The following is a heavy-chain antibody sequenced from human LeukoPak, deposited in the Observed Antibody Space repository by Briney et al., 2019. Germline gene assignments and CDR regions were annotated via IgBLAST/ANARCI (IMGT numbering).Heavy chain of an antibody. J-gene: IGHJ6*02. CDR3: ARVSTPKRGVVITNYYYYYGMDV. Sequence: PGGSLRLSCAASGFTFSDYYMSWIRQAPGKGLEWVSYISSSGSNIYYADSVKGRFTISRDNAKNSLYLQMNSLRAEDTAVYYCARVSTPKRGVVITNYYYYYGMDVWGQGTTVTVSS. CDR1: GFTFSDYY. D-gene: IGHD3-3*01. CDR2: ISSSGSNI. V-gene: IGHV3-11*01.